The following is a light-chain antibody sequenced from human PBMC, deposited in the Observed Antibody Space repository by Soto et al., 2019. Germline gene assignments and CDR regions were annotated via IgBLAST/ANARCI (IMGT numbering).Light chain of an antibody. V-gene: IGKV1-39*01. CDR2: AAS. CDR1: QSISSY. CDR3: QQSYSTPWT. Sequence: DIQMTQSPSSLSASVGDRVTITCRASQSISSYLNWYQQKPGKAPKLLIYAASSLQSGVPSRFSGSASGTDFPLTISSLQPEDFATYDCQQSYSTPWTFGQGTKVEIK. J-gene: IGKJ1*01.